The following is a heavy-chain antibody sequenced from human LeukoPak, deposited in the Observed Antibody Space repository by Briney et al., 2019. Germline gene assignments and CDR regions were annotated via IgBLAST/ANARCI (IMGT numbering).Heavy chain of an antibody. Sequence: ASVKVSCKASGGTFSSYAISWVRQAPGQGLEWMGGIIPIFGTADYAQKFQGRVMITADESTSTAYMELSSLRSEDTAVYYCARSTTGTYHDAFDIWGQGTMVTVSS. V-gene: IGHV1-69*13. D-gene: IGHD1-1*01. J-gene: IGHJ3*02. CDR3: ARSTTGTYHDAFDI. CDR2: IIPIFGTA. CDR1: GGTFSSYA.